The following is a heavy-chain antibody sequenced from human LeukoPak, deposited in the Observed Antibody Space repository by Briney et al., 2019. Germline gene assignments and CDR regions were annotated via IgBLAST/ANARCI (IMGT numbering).Heavy chain of an antibody. CDR3: AGEDQLWLNRCYDY. V-gene: IGHV1-2*02. J-gene: IGHJ4*02. Sequence: ASVKVSCKASGYTFTGYYMHWVRQAPGQGLEWMGWINPNSGGTNYAQKFQGRVTMTRDTPISTAYMELSRLRSDDTAVYYCAGEDQLWLNRCYDYWGQGTLVTVSS. CDR2: INPNSGGT. CDR1: GYTFTGYY. D-gene: IGHD5-18*01.